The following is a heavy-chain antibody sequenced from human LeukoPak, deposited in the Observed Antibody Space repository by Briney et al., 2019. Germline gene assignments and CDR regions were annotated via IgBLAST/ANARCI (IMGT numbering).Heavy chain of an antibody. Sequence: PGGSLRLSCVASGFSLSSYWVHWVRQAPGKGLVWVSRINTDGSSTRYADSVKGRFTISRDNAKSTLYLQMNSLRAEDTAVYYCYGGDAENWGQGTLVTVSS. CDR1: GFSLSSYW. D-gene: IGHD2-21*01. V-gene: IGHV3-74*01. J-gene: IGHJ1*01. CDR3: YGGDAEN. CDR2: INTDGSST.